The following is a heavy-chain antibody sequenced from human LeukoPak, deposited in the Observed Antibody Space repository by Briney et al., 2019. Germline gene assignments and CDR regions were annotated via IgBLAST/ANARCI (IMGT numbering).Heavy chain of an antibody. Sequence: SETLSLTCAVYGGSFSGYYWSWIRQHPGKGLEWIGYIYYSGSTYYNPSLKSRVTISVDTSKNQFSLKLSSVTAADTAVYYCARSPGSCSSTSCYDYYYYGMDVWGQGTTVTVSS. CDR3: ARSPGSCSSTSCYDYYYYGMDV. CDR1: GGSFSGYY. V-gene: IGHV4-31*11. D-gene: IGHD2-2*01. CDR2: IYYSGST. J-gene: IGHJ6*02.